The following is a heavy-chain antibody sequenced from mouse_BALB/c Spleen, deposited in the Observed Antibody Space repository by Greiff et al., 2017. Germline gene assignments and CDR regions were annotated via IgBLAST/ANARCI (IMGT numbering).Heavy chain of an antibody. CDR3: ASVYDGYTWFAY. CDR1: GFAFSSYD. D-gene: IGHD2-3*01. Sequence: EVMLVESGGGLVKPGGSLKLSCAASGFAFSSYDMSWVRQTPEKRLEWVAYISSGGGSTYYPDTVKGRFTISRDNAKNTLYLQMSSLKSEDTAMYYCASVYDGYTWFAYWGQGTLVTVSA. CDR2: ISSGGGST. J-gene: IGHJ3*01. V-gene: IGHV5-12-1*01.